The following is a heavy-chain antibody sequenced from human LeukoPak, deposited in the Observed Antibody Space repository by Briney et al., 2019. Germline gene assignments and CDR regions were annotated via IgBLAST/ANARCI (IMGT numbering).Heavy chain of an antibody. CDR2: IAHHGFNT. Sequence: PGGSLRLSCAASGFTFSRNAIHWVRQGPGKGLEWVAYIAHHGFNTYYADSVKGRFTISRDYSKRTLYLQMNSLRPDDTAVYYCAKDGFWSCTDWGQGTLVTVSS. CDR1: GFTFSRNA. V-gene: IGHV3-30*02. J-gene: IGHJ4*02. D-gene: IGHD2-8*02. CDR3: AKDGFWSCTD.